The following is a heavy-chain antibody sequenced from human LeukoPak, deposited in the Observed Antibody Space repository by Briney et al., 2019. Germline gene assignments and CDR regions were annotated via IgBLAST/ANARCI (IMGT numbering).Heavy chain of an antibody. CDR2: VNPNSGNT. V-gene: IGHV1-8*01. Sequence: EASVKVSCKASGYTFTSYDINWVRQATGQGLEWMGWVNPNSGNTRYAQKFQGRLTMTRNTSISTAYMELSSLRSEDTAVYYCAKNYDLLTGYANWGQGTLVTVSS. D-gene: IGHD3-9*01. CDR3: AKNYDLLTGYAN. CDR1: GYTFTSYD. J-gene: IGHJ4*02.